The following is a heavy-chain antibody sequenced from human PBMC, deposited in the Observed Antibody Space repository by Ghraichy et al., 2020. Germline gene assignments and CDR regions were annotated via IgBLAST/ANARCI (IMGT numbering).Heavy chain of an antibody. J-gene: IGHJ6*02. CDR1: GFTFSSYS. CDR2: ISSSSSYI. D-gene: IGHD3-16*01. CDR3: ARGQGEVDYYYGMDV. V-gene: IGHV3-21*01. Sequence: GGSLRLSCAASGFTFSSYSMNWVRQAPGKGLEWVSSISSSSSYIYYADSVKGRFTISRDNAKNSLYLQMNSLRAEDTAVYYCARGQGEVDYYYGMDVWGQGTTVTVSS.